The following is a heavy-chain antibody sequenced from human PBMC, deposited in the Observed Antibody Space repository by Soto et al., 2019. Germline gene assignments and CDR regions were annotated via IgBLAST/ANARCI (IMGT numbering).Heavy chain of an antibody. CDR3: ASSSLCSGGSCYLDAFDI. J-gene: IGHJ3*02. Sequence: ALVKVSCKASGYTFTSYGISWVRQAPGQGLEWMGWISAYNGNTNYAQKLQGRVTMTTDTSTSTAYMELRSLRSDDTAVYYCASSSLCSGGSCYLDAFDIWGQGTMVTVSS. CDR2: ISAYNGNT. V-gene: IGHV1-18*01. D-gene: IGHD2-15*01. CDR1: GYTFTSYG.